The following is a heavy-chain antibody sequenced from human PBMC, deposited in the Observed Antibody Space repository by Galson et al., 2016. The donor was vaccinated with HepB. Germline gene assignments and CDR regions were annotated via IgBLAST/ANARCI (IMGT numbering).Heavy chain of an antibody. Sequence: SLRLSCAASGFTFSSYGMHWVRQAPGKGLEWVAVIWYDGGNKYYADSVKGRFTISRDNSKNTLYLQMNSLRAEDTAVYYCARGPGYYDSSGYSLSYWYFGLWGRGTLVTVSS. V-gene: IGHV3-33*01. CDR2: IWYDGGNK. CDR3: ARGPGYYDSSGYSLSYWYFGL. J-gene: IGHJ2*01. D-gene: IGHD3-22*01. CDR1: GFTFSSYG.